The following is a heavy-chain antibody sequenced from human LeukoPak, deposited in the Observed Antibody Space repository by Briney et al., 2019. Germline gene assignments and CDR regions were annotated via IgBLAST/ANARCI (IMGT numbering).Heavy chain of an antibody. CDR2: IKQDGSEK. CDR3: AKVERDSGWLYYFDY. D-gene: IGHD6-19*01. Sequence: GGSLRLSCAASGFTFSNYAMSWVRQAPGKGLEWVANIKQDGSEKYYVDSVKGRFTISRDNAKNSLYLQMNSLRAEDTAVYYCAKVERDSGWLYYFDYWGQGTLVTVSS. CDR1: GFTFSNYA. V-gene: IGHV3-7*03. J-gene: IGHJ4*02.